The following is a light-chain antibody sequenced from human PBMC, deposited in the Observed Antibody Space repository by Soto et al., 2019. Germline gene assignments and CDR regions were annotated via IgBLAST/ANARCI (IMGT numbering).Light chain of an antibody. V-gene: IGKV1-5*03. CDR2: MAS. Sequence: RVTITCRASQSISSWLAWYQQKPGKAPQLLIYMASNLESGVPSRFSGSGSGTEFTLTISSLQPDDFATYYCQQYNSYSGTFGQGTKVDIK. CDR1: QSISSW. CDR3: QQYNSYSGT. J-gene: IGKJ1*01.